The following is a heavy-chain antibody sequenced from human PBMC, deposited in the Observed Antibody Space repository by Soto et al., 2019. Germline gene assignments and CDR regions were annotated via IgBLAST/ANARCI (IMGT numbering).Heavy chain of an antibody. J-gene: IGHJ5*02. Sequence: GESLKISCTGFGYTFTTLWISWVRQMPGKGLEWMGRIDPRDSYVNYSPSFQGHVTISLDKSISTAYLQWGSLKASDTAMYYCARLFCSTTTCDSWFDPWGQGTLVTV. CDR2: IDPRDSYV. V-gene: IGHV5-10-1*01. D-gene: IGHD2-2*01. CDR3: ARLFCSTTTCDSWFDP. CDR1: GYTFTTLW.